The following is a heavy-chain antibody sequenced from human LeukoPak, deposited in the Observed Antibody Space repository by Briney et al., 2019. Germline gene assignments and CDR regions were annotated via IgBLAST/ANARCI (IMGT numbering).Heavy chain of an antibody. CDR2: LYHSGST. V-gene: IGHV4-39*01. CDR1: GDSISTSDYH. CDR3: ARQGDSTKGYYLDWFDP. J-gene: IGHJ5*02. Sequence: SETLSLTCTVSGDSISTSDYHWGWMRQPPGKGPEWIGTLYHSGSTHYNPSLESRITISVDTSKNQFSLKLYSVTAADTAVYYCARQGDSTKGYYLDWFDPWGQGTLVTVSS. D-gene: IGHD3-3*01.